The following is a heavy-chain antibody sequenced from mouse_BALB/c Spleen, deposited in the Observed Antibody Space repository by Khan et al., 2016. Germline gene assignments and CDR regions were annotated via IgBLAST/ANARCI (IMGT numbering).Heavy chain of an antibody. D-gene: IGHD2-14*01. CDR2: ISDGGSYT. Sequence: EVELVESGGGLVKPGGSLKLSCAASGFTFSDYYMYWVRQTPEKRLEWVATISDGGSYTYYPDSVKGRFTISRDNAKNNLYLQRSSLKSEDTAMYYCARDKEVRRRTEPYAMDYWGQGTSVTVSS. CDR3: ARDKEVRRRTEPYAMDY. CDR1: GFTFSDYY. V-gene: IGHV5-4*02. J-gene: IGHJ4*01.